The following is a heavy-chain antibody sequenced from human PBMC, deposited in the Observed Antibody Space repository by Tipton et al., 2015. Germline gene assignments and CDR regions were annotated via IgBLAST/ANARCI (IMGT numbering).Heavy chain of an antibody. D-gene: IGHD5-12*01. CDR2: ISHSGNT. J-gene: IGHJ4*02. Sequence: LRLSCAVSAYSISSDYYWGWIRQPPGKGLEWIGSISHSGNTYYNPSLKSRVTMSRDTSKNQFSLRLSSVTAADTAVYYCVGGLSGYDPFDYWGQGALVTVSS. V-gene: IGHV4-38-2*01. CDR3: VGGLSGYDPFDY. CDR1: AYSISSDYY.